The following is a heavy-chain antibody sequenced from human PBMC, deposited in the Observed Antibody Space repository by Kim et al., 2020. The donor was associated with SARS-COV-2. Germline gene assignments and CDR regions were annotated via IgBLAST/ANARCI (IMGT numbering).Heavy chain of an antibody. CDR2: IYWDDDK. V-gene: IGHV2-5*02. D-gene: IGHD6-19*01. Sequence: SGPTLVNPTQTLTLTCTFSGFPLSTSGVGVGWIRQPPGKALEWLALIYWDDDKRYSPSLKSRLTITKDTSKNKVVLTMTNMDPVDTATYYCAHSPSSGWYGDWFDPWGQGTLVTVAS. CDR1: GFPLSTSGVG. J-gene: IGHJ5*02. CDR3: AHSPSSGWYGDWFDP.